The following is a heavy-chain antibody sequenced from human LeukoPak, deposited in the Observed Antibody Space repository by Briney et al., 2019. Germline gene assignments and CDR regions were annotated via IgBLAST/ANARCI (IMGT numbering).Heavy chain of an antibody. CDR1: GFTFSSYA. J-gene: IGHJ4*02. V-gene: IGHV3-23*01. D-gene: IGHD3-22*01. CDR2: ISGSGGST. Sequence: GGSLRLSCAASGFTFSSYAMSWVRRAPGKGLEWVSAISGSGGSTYYADSVKGRFTISRDNSKNTLYLQMNSLRAEDTAVYYCAKDRRYYDSSGSSKEYYFDYWGQGTLVTVSS. CDR3: AKDRRYYDSSGSSKEYYFDY.